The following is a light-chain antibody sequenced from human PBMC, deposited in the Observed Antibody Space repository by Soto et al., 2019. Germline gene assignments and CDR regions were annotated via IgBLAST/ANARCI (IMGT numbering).Light chain of an antibody. CDR2: DAS. Sequence: AVQLTQSPSSLSASVGARVTITCRASQGISSALAWYQQKPGKPPNLLIYDASSLERGVPSRFSGSGSGTDFTLTIRSLQPEDFATYYCQQFKKYPLTFGGGTNIEIK. J-gene: IGKJ4*01. V-gene: IGKV1D-13*01. CDR1: QGISSA. CDR3: QQFKKYPLT.